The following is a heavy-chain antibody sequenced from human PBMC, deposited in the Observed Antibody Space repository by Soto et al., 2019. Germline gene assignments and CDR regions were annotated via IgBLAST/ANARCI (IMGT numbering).Heavy chain of an antibody. CDR3: ARDPPVGATRGGFDY. CDR2: INPSGGST. D-gene: IGHD1-26*01. V-gene: IGHV1-46*01. J-gene: IGHJ4*02. Sequence: GASVKVSCKASGYTFTSYYMHWVRQAPGQGLEWMGIINPSGGSTSYAQKFQGRVTMTRDTSTSTVYMELSSLRSEDTAVYYCARDPPVGATRGGFDYWGQGTLVTVSS. CDR1: GYTFTSYY.